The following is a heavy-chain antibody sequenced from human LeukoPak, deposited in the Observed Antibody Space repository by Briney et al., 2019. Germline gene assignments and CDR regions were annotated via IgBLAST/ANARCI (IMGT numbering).Heavy chain of an antibody. Sequence: GESLKISCKASGYSLTNYWVGWVRQMPGKGLEWMGTIYPGDSDTTYSPSFRGQVTISADKSIRTAYLQWSSLKASDTAIYYCARRSSSGWDFDYWGQGTLVTVSS. D-gene: IGHD6-19*01. CDR2: IYPGDSDT. V-gene: IGHV5-51*01. CDR3: ARRSSSGWDFDY. J-gene: IGHJ4*02. CDR1: GYSLTNYW.